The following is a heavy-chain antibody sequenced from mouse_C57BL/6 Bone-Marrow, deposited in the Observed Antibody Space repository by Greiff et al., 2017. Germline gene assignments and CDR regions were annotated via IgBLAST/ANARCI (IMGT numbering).Heavy chain of an antibody. CDR1: GYTFTDYE. D-gene: IGHD2-4*01. V-gene: IGHV1-15*01. CDR2: IDPETGGT. Sequence: VQLQQSGAELVRPGASVTLSCKASGYTFTDYEMHWVKQTPVHGLEWIGAIDPETGGTAYNQKFKGKAILTADKSSSTAYMELRRLTSEDSAVYYCTRNGRSTMITTRWYFDVWGTGTTVTVSS. J-gene: IGHJ1*03. CDR3: TRNGRSTMITTRWYFDV.